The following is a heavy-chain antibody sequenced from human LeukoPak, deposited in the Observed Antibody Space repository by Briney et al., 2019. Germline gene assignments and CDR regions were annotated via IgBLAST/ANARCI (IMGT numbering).Heavy chain of an antibody. CDR3: EKDSHLDV. V-gene: IGHV4-39*01. CDR1: GGSISSSSYY. D-gene: IGHD2-15*01. CDR2: IYYSGST. J-gene: IGHJ6*02. Sequence: KPSETLSLTCTVSGGSISSSSYYWGWIRQPPGKGLEWIGSIYYSGSTYYNPSLKSRVTISVDTSKNQFSLKLSSVTAADTAVYYCEKDSHLDVWGHGTTVTVSS.